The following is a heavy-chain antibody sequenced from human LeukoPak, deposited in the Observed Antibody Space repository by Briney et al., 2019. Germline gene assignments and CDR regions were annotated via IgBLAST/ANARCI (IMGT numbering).Heavy chain of an antibody. D-gene: IGHD6-13*01. CDR3: ARDTLPGPRPYSSSWYGIGY. J-gene: IGHJ4*02. Sequence: PGGSLRLSCAASGFTFSSYWMSWVRQAPGKGLEWVANIKQDGSEKYYVDSVKGRFTISRDNAKNSLYLQMNSLRVEDTAVYYCARDTLPGPRPYSSSWYGIGYWGQGTLVTVSS. CDR1: GFTFSSYW. CDR2: IKQDGSEK. V-gene: IGHV3-7*03.